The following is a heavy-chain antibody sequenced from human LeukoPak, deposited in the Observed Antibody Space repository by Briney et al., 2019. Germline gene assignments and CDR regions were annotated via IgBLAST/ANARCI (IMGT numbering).Heavy chain of an antibody. J-gene: IGHJ6*02. V-gene: IGHV3-64*01. CDR2: ISSNGGST. CDR3: ARVYSPVNGYYYYYGMDV. Sequence: GALRLSCAASGFTFSSYAMHWVRQAPGKGLEYVSAISSNGGSTYYANSVKGRFTISRDNSKNTLYLQMGSLRAEDMAVYYCARVYSPVNGYYYYYGMDVWGQGTTVTVSS. D-gene: IGHD2-21*01. CDR1: GFTFSSYA.